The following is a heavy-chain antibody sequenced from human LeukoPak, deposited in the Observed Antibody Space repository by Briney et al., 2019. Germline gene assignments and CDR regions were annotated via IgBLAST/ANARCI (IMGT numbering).Heavy chain of an antibody. D-gene: IGHD3-10*01. CDR3: ARGYYGSGSHCCHMDV. V-gene: IGHV4-34*01. CDR2: INHSGST. J-gene: IGHJ6*03. Sequence: PSETLSLTCAVYGGSFSGYYWSWIRQPPGKGLEWIGEINHSGSTNHNPSLKSRVTISVDTSKNQFSLKLSSVTAADTAVYYCARGYYGSGSHCCHMDVWGKGTTITVS. CDR1: GGSFSGYY.